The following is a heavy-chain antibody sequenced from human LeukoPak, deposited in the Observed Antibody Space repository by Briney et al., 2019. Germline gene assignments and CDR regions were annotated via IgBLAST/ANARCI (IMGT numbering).Heavy chain of an antibody. CDR3: ARDQEGFDY. J-gene: IGHJ4*02. CDR2: IYPRDGST. V-gene: IGHV1-46*01. Sequence: ASVKVSCQASGYTFTINCIHWVRQAPGQRLEWMGMIYPRDGSTSYAQKFQGRVTVTRDTSTSTVHMELSGLRSEDTAVYYCARDQEGFDYWGQGTLVTVSS. CDR1: GYTFTINC.